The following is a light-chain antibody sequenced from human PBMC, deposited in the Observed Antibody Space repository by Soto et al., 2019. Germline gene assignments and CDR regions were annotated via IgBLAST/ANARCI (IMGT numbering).Light chain of an antibody. CDR1: QSISNY. CDR3: QKYNSAPQWT. J-gene: IGKJ1*01. V-gene: IGKV1-27*01. CDR2: AAS. Sequence: DIQMTQSPSSLSASVGDRVTITCRAGQSISNYLAWYQQKPGKVPKLLIYAASTLQSGVPSRFSGSGSGTDFTLTISSLQPEDVATYYCQKYNSAPQWTFGQGTKVEIK.